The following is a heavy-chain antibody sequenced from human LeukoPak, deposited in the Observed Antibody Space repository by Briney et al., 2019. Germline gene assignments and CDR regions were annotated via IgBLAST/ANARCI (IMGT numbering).Heavy chain of an antibody. V-gene: IGHV3-23*01. CDR1: GFTFSSYA. Sequence: GGSLRLSCAASGFTFSSYAMSWVRQAPGKGLKWVSAISGSGGSTYYADSVKGRFTISRDNSKNTLYLQMNSLRAEDTAVYYCAKDIEADSGWDFDYWGQGTLVTVSS. D-gene: IGHD6-19*01. J-gene: IGHJ4*02. CDR2: ISGSGGST. CDR3: AKDIEADSGWDFDY.